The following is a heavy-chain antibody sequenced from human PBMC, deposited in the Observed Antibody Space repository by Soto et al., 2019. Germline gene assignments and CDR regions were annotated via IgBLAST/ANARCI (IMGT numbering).Heavy chain of an antibody. Sequence: KTGGSLRLSCAASGFTFSSYSMNWVRQAPGKGLEWVSSISSSSSYIYYADSVKGRFTISRDNAKNSLYLQMNSLRAEDTAVYYCARDSQTKPNTMIVVVMDYWGQGTLVTVSS. J-gene: IGHJ4*02. CDR3: ARDSQTKPNTMIVVVMDY. D-gene: IGHD3-22*01. CDR1: GFTFSSYS. V-gene: IGHV3-21*01. CDR2: ISSSSSYI.